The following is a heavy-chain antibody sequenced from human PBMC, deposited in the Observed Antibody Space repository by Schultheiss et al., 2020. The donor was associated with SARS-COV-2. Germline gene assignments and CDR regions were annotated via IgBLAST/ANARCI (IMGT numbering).Heavy chain of an antibody. D-gene: IGHD1-20*01. V-gene: IGHV3-13*01. CDR2: IGTAGDT. J-gene: IGHJ6*02. CDR3: ARAYNWNDVMDV. Sequence: GGSLRLSCAASGFTFSSYDMHWVRQATGKGLEWVSAIGTAGDTYYPGSVKGRFTISRENAKNSLYLQMNSLRAGDTAVYYCARAYNWNDVMDVWGQGTTVTGSS. CDR1: GFTFSSYD.